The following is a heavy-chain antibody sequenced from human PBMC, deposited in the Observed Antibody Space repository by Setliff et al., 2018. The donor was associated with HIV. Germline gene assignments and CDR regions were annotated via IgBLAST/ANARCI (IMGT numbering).Heavy chain of an antibody. Sequence: SETLSLTCTVSRDSINGHWWSWIRQPPGKGLEWIGYIYYTGSTSYNPSFRSRVTISVDTSKNQFSLMPDSVTAADTAVYYCARNSQKGIQPLLLASWGPGTLVTVSS. V-gene: IGHV4-59*11. CDR1: RDSINGHW. J-gene: IGHJ4*02. CDR3: ARNSQKGIQPLLLAS. D-gene: IGHD1-1*01. CDR2: IYYTGST.